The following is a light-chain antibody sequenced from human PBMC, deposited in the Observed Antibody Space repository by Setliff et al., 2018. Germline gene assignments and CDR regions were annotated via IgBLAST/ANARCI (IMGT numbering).Light chain of an antibody. CDR1: SSDIGAYDY. CDR3: SSYSTRTSLDV. CDR2: DVS. Sequence: QSVLTQPASVSGSPGQSITIYCIGSSSDIGAYDYVAWYQQHPGKAPKLMIYDVSHRPSGVSHRFSASKSGNTASLTISGLQVEDEADYYCSSYSTRTSLDVFGTRTKV. V-gene: IGLV2-14*03. J-gene: IGLJ1*01.